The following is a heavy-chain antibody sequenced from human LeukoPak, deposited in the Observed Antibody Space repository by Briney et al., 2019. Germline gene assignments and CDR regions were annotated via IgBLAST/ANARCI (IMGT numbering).Heavy chain of an antibody. CDR2: ISNSGRTI. CDR3: ARGRPGEGVDV. J-gene: IGHJ6*02. D-gene: IGHD4-17*01. CDR1: GFTFSDYY. Sequence: PGGSLRLSCAACGFTFSDYYMSWIRLAPGKGLEWVSYISNSGRTIYYIDSVKGRSTVSRDNAKNSLHLQMSSLRAEDTAVYYCARGRPGEGVDVWGLGTTVTVSS. V-gene: IGHV3-11*01.